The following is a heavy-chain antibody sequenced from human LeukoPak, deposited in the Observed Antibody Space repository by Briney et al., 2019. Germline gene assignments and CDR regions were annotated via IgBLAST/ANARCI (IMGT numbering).Heavy chain of an antibody. J-gene: IGHJ4*02. Sequence: PGGSLRLSCAASGFTFSSYSMNWVRQAPGKGLVWVSRINNDGSDMSYADSVKGRFTISRDNAKNTLYLQMNSLRVEDTAVYYCARVFHLIDHWGQGTLVTVSS. CDR1: GFTFSSYS. V-gene: IGHV3-74*01. CDR3: ARVFHLIDH. CDR2: INNDGSDM.